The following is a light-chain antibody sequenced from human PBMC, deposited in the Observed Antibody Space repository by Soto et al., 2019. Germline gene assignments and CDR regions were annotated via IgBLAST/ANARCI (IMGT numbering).Light chain of an antibody. J-gene: IGLJ2*01. CDR3: QSYDSSLSGWV. CDR2: GNN. V-gene: IGLV1-40*01. Sequence: QSILTQPPSVSGAPGQRATISCTGSSSNIGAGYDVHWYQQLPGTAPKLLIFGNNNRASGVPDRFSGSKSGTSASLAITGLQAEDEADYYCQSYDSSLSGWVFGGGTKLTVL. CDR1: SSNIGAGYD.